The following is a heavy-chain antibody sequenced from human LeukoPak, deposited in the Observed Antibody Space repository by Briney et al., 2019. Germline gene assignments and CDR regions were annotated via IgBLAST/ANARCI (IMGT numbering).Heavy chain of an antibody. Sequence: GGSLRLSCAASGFSWSGYWINWVRQAPGKGLEWVANIKTDGSVKFYVDSVKGRFTISRDNAKNSLYLQMNSLRAEDTALYYCAKVSYSSGWYSGDAFDIWGQGTMVTVSS. J-gene: IGHJ3*02. V-gene: IGHV3-7*03. D-gene: IGHD6-19*01. CDR2: IKTDGSVK. CDR1: GFSWSGYW. CDR3: AKVSYSSGWYSGDAFDI.